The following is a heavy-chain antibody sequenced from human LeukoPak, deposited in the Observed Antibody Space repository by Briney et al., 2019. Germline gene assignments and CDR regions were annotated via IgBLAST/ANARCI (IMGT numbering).Heavy chain of an antibody. Sequence: PGGSLRLSCAASGFTFSDYALSWVRQAPGKGLEWVSVISGSGDSTYHADSVKGRFTISRDNFRNTLYLQMTSLRAEDTAVYYCAKTRVTTYYFDYWGQGTLVTVSS. CDR3: AKTRVTTYYFDY. CDR2: ISGSGDST. J-gene: IGHJ4*02. CDR1: GFTFSDYA. V-gene: IGHV3-23*01. D-gene: IGHD1-1*01.